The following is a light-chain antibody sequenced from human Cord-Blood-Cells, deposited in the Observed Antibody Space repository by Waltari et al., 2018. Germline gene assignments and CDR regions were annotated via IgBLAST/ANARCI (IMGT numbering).Light chain of an antibody. J-gene: IGKJ1*01. V-gene: IGKV3-15*01. CDR1: QSVSSN. CDR2: GAS. Sequence: EIVMTQSPATLSVSPGVRATLSCRASQSVSSNLAWYQQKPGQAPRLLIYGASTRATGIPARFSGSGSGTEFTLTISSLQSEDFAVYYCQQYNNWPPRWTFGQGTKVEIK. CDR3: QQYNNWPPRWT.